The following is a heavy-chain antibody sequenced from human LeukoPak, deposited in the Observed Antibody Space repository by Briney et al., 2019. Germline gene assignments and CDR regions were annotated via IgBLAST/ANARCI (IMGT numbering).Heavy chain of an antibody. D-gene: IGHD3-22*01. CDR3: ARETSSGYYTTHVDY. V-gene: IGHV4-59*01. CDR1: GGSISSYY. J-gene: IGHJ4*02. CDR2: IYYSGST. Sequence: SETLSLTCTVSGGSISSYYWSWIRQPPGKGLEWIGYIYYSGSTNYNPFLKSRVTISVDTSKNQFSLKLSSVTAADTAVYYCARETSSGYYTTHVDYWGQGTLVAVSS.